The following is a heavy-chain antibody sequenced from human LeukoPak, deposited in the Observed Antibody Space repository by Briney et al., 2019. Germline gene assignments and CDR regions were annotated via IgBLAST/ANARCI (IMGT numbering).Heavy chain of an antibody. CDR3: ARGNYEYVWGGIDY. Sequence: SETLSLTCAVYGGSFSGYYWSWIRQPPGKGLEWIGSIYYSGSTYYNPSLKSRVTISVDTSKNQFSLKLSSVTAADTAVYYCARGNYEYVWGGIDYWGQGTLVTVSS. V-gene: IGHV4-34*01. CDR1: GGSFSGYY. CDR2: IYYSGST. J-gene: IGHJ4*02. D-gene: IGHD3-16*01.